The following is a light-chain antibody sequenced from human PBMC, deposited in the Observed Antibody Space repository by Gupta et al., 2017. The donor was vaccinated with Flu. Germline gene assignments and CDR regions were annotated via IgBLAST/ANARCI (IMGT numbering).Light chain of an antibody. CDR2: GAS. Sequence: IVLPPSPGTLSLSPGERATLSCRASQSVSSSYLAWYQQKPGQAPRLLIYGASSRATGIPDRCSGSGSGTDFTLTISRLEPEDVAVYYWQQYGLTLTFGGGTKVEIK. J-gene: IGKJ4*01. CDR1: QSVSSSY. V-gene: IGKV3-20*01. CDR3: QQYGLTLT.